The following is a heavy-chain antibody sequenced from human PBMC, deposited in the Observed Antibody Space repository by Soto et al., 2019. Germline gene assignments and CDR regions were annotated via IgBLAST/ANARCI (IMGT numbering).Heavy chain of an antibody. V-gene: IGHV3-48*01. CDR1: GFTFSSYS. D-gene: IGHD1-26*01. Sequence: PGGSLRLSCAASGFTFSSYSMNWVRQDPGKGLEWVSYISSSSSTIYYADSVKGRFTISRDNAKNSLYLQMNSLRAEDTAVYYCAREWEYYYYYMDVWGKGTTVTVSS. CDR2: ISSSSSTI. J-gene: IGHJ6*03. CDR3: AREWEYYYYYMDV.